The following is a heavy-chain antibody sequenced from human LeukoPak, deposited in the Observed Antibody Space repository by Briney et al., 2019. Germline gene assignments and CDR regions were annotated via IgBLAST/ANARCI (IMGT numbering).Heavy chain of an antibody. D-gene: IGHD2-15*01. V-gene: IGHV5-51*01. CDR1: GYTFTNYW. J-gene: IGHJ5*02. CDR2: IYPGDSDT. Sequence: GESLKISCKGSGYTFTNYWIAWLRQMPGKGLEWMGIIYPGDSDTRYSPSLQGQVTISADKSISTAYLQWSSLKASDTAMYYCARGGSCYSGYLCPWGQGTLVTVSS. CDR3: ARGGSCYSGYLCP.